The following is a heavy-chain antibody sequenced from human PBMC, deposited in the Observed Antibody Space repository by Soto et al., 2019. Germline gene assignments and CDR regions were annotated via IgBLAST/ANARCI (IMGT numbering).Heavy chain of an antibody. CDR3: ARRGVTYYYYGMDV. CDR2: IIPILGIA. J-gene: IGHJ6*02. Sequence: QVQLVQSGAEVKKPGSSVKVSCKASGGTFSSYTISWVRQAPGQGLEWMGRIIPILGIANYAQKFQGRGTISADKTTSTAYMERSSLRSEDTAVYYCARRGVTYYYYGMDVWGQGTTVTVSS. CDR1: GGTFSSYT. V-gene: IGHV1-69*02. D-gene: IGHD3-3*01.